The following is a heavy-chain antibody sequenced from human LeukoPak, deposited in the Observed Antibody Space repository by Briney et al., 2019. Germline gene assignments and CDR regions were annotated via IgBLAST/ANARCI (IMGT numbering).Heavy chain of an antibody. J-gene: IGHJ4*02. CDR1: GFTFSDYY. Sequence: PGGSLRLSCAASGFTFSDYYMSWIRQAPGKGLEWVSYISSSSSYTNYADSMKGRFTISRDNAKNSLYLQMNSLRAEDTAVYYCARTYGLYYFDYWGQGTLVTVSS. D-gene: IGHD4-17*01. CDR2: ISSSSSYT. V-gene: IGHV3-11*06. CDR3: ARTYGLYYFDY.